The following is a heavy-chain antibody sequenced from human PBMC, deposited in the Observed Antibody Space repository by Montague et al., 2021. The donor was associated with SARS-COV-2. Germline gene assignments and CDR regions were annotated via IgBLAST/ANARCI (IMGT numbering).Heavy chain of an antibody. J-gene: IGHJ6*02. CDR2: ISAYNGNT. D-gene: IGHD3-16*01. V-gene: IGHV1-18*01. CDR1: GYTFTNYG. CDR3: ARDPTQGWGYSYSAMDV. Sequence: SVKVSCKASGYTFTNYGINWVRQAPGQGLEWMGWISAYNGNTTYAQNLQGRVTMTTDTSTSTAYMELRSLRSDDTAVYFCARDPTQGWGYSYSAMDVWGQGTTITVSS.